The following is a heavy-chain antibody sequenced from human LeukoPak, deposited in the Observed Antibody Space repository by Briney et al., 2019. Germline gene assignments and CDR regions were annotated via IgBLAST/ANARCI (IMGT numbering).Heavy chain of an antibody. J-gene: IGHJ4*02. CDR1: GFTFSSYA. Sequence: PGGSLRLSCAASGFTFSSYAMSWVRQAPGKGLEWVSGISDSGGNTYYADSVKGRFTISRDNSKNTVYLHMNSLRAEDTAVYHCAKDTKWFGVGFDYWGQGALVTVSS. CDR3: AKDTKWFGVGFDY. V-gene: IGHV3-23*01. CDR2: ISDSGGNT. D-gene: IGHD3-10*01.